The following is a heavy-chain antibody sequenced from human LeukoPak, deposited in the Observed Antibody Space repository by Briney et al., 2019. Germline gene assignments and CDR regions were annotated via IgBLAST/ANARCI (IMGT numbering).Heavy chain of an antibody. CDR3: ARDLGGIYFDY. D-gene: IGHD1-26*01. J-gene: IGHJ4*02. Sequence: SETLSLTCTVSGGSISSNNWSWIRQPPGKGLEWIGYISYSGSTNYNPSLKSRVTISVDTSKNQLSLKLSSVTAADTAVYYCARDLGGIYFDYWGQGTLVTVSS. V-gene: IGHV4-59*01. CDR2: ISYSGST. CDR1: GGSISSNN.